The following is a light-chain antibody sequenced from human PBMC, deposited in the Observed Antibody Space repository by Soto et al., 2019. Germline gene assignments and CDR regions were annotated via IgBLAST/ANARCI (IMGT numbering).Light chain of an antibody. J-gene: IGKJ4*02. CDR2: WAS. V-gene: IGKV4-1*01. Sequence: DIVLTQSPDSLAVSLGERATINCKSSQTLLYTSNNKSYLAWYQQKAGQPPKLLFLWASSRESGVPDRFSASGTETDFTLTISSLQAEDVAVYFCQQYATTPRTFGRGTRVEIK. CDR1: QTLLYTSNNKSY. CDR3: QQYATTPRT.